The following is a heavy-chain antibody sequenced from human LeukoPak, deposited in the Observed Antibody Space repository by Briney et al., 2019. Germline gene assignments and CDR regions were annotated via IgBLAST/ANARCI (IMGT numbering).Heavy chain of an antibody. V-gene: IGHV1-18*01. D-gene: IGHD6-13*01. CDR1: GYTFTSYG. Sequence: ASVKVSCKASGYTFTSYGISWVRQALGQGLEWMGWISAYNGNTNYAQKLQGRVTMTTDTSTSTAYMELRSLRSDDTAVYYCARGQGRRAAAVRFDPWGQGTLVTVSS. CDR2: ISAYNGNT. J-gene: IGHJ5*02. CDR3: ARGQGRRAAAVRFDP.